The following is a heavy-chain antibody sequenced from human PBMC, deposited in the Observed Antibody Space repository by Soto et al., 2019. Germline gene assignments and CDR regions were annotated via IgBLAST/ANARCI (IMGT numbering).Heavy chain of an antibody. D-gene: IGHD2-2*01. CDR3: ARGDSVVPAATRFDY. V-gene: IGHV4-30-4*01. Sequence: CTVSGGSISSGDYYWSWIRQPPGKGLEWIGYIYYSGSTYYNPSLKSRVTISVDTSKNQFSLKLSSVTAADTAVYYCARGDSVVPAATRFDYWGQGTLVTVSS. J-gene: IGHJ4*02. CDR1: GGSISSGDYY. CDR2: IYYSGST.